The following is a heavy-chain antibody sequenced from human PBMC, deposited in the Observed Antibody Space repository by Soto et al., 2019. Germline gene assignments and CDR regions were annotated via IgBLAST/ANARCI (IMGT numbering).Heavy chain of an antibody. J-gene: IGHJ6*02. CDR1: GFTFSSYG. V-gene: IGHV3-33*01. D-gene: IGHD3-3*01. CDR2: IWYDGSNK. Sequence: GGSLRLSCAASGFTFSSYGMHWVRQAPGKGLEWVAVIWYDGSNKYYADSVKGRFTISRDNSKNTLYLQMNSLRAEDTAVYYCARDPSITIFGVVTPSYYYYGMDVWGQGTTVTVSS. CDR3: ARDPSITIFGVVTPSYYYYGMDV.